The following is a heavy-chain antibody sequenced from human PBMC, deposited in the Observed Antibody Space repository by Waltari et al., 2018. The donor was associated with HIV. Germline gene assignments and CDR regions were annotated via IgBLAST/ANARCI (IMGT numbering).Heavy chain of an antibody. Sequence: EVQLLASGGVLVQPGGSLRHALAAPGFTFAHLAMSRVRQAPGKGLGWVSGISGGGHAPFYADSVKGRFTISRDNSKNTLYLQMHSLRAEDTAVYYCARLDFWLKYNFDYWGQGTLVTVSS. CDR2: ISGGGHAP. D-gene: IGHD1-1*01. V-gene: IGHV3-23*01. J-gene: IGHJ4*02. CDR1: GFTFAHLA. CDR3: ARLDFWLKYNFDY.